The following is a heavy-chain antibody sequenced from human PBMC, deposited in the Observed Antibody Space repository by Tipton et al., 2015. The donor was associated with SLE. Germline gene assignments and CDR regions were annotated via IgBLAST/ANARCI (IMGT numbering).Heavy chain of an antibody. CDR1: GGSIGRYY. V-gene: IGHV4-4*09. CDR3: ASGGYGSGSHYLGGWFDP. Sequence: TLSLTCTVSGGSIGRYYWSWIRQSPGKGLEWIGYIYTSGSTNYHPSLKSRVTISAGTSKNQFSLKLSSVTAADTAVYYCASGGYGSGSHYLGGWFDPWGRGTLVTVSS. J-gene: IGHJ5*02. CDR2: IYTSGST. D-gene: IGHD3-10*01.